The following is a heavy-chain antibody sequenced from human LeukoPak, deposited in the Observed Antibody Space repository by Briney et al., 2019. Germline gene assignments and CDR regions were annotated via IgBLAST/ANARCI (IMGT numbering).Heavy chain of an antibody. J-gene: IGHJ5*02. CDR3: ARSYLQMVSAS. Sequence: GGSLRLSCAASGFTFSSYSMNWVRQAPGKGLEWVANIKQDGSEKYYVDSVKGRFTISRDNAKNSLYLQMNSLRVEDTAVYYCARSYLQMVSASWGQGTLVTVSS. CDR2: IKQDGSEK. CDR1: GFTFSSYS. V-gene: IGHV3-7*01. D-gene: IGHD3-10*01.